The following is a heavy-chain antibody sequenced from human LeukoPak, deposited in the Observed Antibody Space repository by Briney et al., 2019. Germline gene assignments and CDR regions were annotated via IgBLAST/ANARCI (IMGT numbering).Heavy chain of an antibody. CDR1: GFTVSSNY. Sequence: PGGSQRLSCAASGFTVSSNYMSWVRQAPGKGLEWVSVIYSGGSTYYADSVKGRFTISRDNSKNTLYLQMNSLRAEDTAVYYCARVWYSSGLNWFDPWGQGTLVTVSS. J-gene: IGHJ5*02. D-gene: IGHD6-19*01. CDR3: ARVWYSSGLNWFDP. V-gene: IGHV3-53*01. CDR2: IYSGGST.